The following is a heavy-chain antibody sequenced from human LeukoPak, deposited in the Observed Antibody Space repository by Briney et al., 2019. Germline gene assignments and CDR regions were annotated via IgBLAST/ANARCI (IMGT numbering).Heavy chain of an antibody. CDR1: GFTVSSSY. D-gene: IGHD5-18*01. CDR3: AKGYNYAYEY. CDR2: IYSGGST. V-gene: IGHV3-53*01. Sequence: GGSLRLSCAASGFTVSSSYESWVRQAPGKGLEWVSLIYSGGSTYYAASVKGRFTISGDNSKNTLYLQMNSLRPEDTAVYYCAKGYNYAYEYWGQGTLVTVSS. J-gene: IGHJ4*02.